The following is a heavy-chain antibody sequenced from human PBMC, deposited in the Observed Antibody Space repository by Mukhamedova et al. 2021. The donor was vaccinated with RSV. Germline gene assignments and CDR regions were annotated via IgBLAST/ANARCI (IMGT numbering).Heavy chain of an antibody. CDR2: ISWNSGSI. Sequence: VRQAPGKGLEWVPGISWNSGSIGYADSVKGRFTISRDNAKNSLYLQMNSLRAEDTALYYCAKDYGSGNLYYFDYWGQGTLVTVSS. V-gene: IGHV3-9*01. CDR3: AKDYGSGNLYYFDY. D-gene: IGHD3-10*01. J-gene: IGHJ4*02.